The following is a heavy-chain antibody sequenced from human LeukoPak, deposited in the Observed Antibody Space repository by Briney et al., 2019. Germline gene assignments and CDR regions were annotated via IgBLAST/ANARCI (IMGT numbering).Heavy chain of an antibody. J-gene: IGHJ4*02. V-gene: IGHV3-23*01. CDR2: IGGSGGST. Sequence: GGSLRLSCAASGFTFSSHAMSWVRQAPGKGLEWVSTIGGSGGSTYYAESVKGRFTISRDNSKNTLYLQTNSLRAEDTAVYYCAKKSLQDGSGWYQYFDHWGQGVLVTVSS. CDR3: AKKSLQDGSGWYQYFDH. CDR1: GFTFSSHA. D-gene: IGHD6-19*01.